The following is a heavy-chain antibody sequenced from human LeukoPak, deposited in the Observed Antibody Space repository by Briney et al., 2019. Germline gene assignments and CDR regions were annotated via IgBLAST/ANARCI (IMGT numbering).Heavy chain of an antibody. Sequence: GGSLRLSCSASGFTFSSYAMHWVRQAPGKGLEYVSAISSNGGSTYYADSVKGRFTISRDNSKNTLYLQMSSLRAEDTAVYYCAREAWDLTGRAPVIWGQGTRVTVSS. J-gene: IGHJ4*02. CDR3: AREAWDLTGRAPVI. CDR1: GFTFSSYA. D-gene: IGHD1-14*01. CDR2: ISSNGGST. V-gene: IGHV3-64D*09.